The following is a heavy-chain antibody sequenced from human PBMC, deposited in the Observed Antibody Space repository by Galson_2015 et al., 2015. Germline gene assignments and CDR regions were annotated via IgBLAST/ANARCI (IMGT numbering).Heavy chain of an antibody. CDR1: GFTFSING. CDR3: ARASSFNVGLLDY. Sequence: SLRLSCAASGFTFSINGMHRVHQAPGKGLEWGAIIWSDGTTKFYADSVKGRFAISRDDSSNTLYLQMDSLRAEDTAVYYCARASSFNVGLLDYWGQGTLVTVSS. D-gene: IGHD6-6*01. J-gene: IGHJ4*02. V-gene: IGHV3-33*01. CDR2: IWSDGTTK.